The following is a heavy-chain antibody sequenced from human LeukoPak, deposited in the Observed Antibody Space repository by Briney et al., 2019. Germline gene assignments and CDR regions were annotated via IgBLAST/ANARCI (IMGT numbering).Heavy chain of an antibody. J-gene: IGHJ6*03. V-gene: IGHV1-8*01. D-gene: IGHD3-22*01. CDR3: ARGNYYDSSSYYMDYYYYYMDV. CDR1: GYTFTSYD. Sequence: ASVKVSCKASGYTFTSYDINWVRQATGQGLEWMGWMNPNSGNTGYAQKFQGRVTMTRNTSISTAYMELSSLRSEDTAVYYCARGNYYDSSSYYMDYYYYYMDVWGKGTTVTVSS. CDR2: MNPNSGNT.